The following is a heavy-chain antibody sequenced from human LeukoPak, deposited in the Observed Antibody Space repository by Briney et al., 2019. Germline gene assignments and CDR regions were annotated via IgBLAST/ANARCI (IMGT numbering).Heavy chain of an antibody. D-gene: IGHD2-2*01. CDR3: ASSRCSSTSCYPYYFDY. CDR2: ISSSSSYI. J-gene: IGHJ4*02. CDR1: GFTFSSYS. V-gene: IGHV3-21*01. Sequence: GGSLRLSCAAPGFTFSSYSMNWVRRAPGKGLEWVSSISSSSSYIYYADSVKGRFTISRDNAKNSLYLQMNSLRAEDTAVYYCASSRCSSTSCYPYYFDYWGQGTLVTVSS.